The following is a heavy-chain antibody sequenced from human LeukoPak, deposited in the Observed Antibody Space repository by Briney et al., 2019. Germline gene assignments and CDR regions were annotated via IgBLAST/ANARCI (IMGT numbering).Heavy chain of an antibody. Sequence: ASVKVSCKASGGTFISYAISWVRQAPGQGLEWMGGIIPIFGTANYAQKFQGRVTITADESTSTAYMELSSLRSDDTAVYYCARDIKVYYYGSGSPIYGMDVWGQGTTVTVSS. CDR1: GGTFISYA. CDR2: IIPIFGTA. V-gene: IGHV1-69*13. D-gene: IGHD3-10*01. J-gene: IGHJ6*02. CDR3: ARDIKVYYYGSGSPIYGMDV.